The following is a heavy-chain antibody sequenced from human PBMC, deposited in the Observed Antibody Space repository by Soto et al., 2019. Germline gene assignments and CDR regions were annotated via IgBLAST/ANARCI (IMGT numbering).Heavy chain of an antibody. CDR3: ARSRYCSGGSCYTAFDI. CDR1: GGSVGSGGYY. CDR2: IYYSGST. V-gene: IGHV4-61*08. D-gene: IGHD2-15*01. Sequence: SETLSLTCTVSGGSVGSGGYYWSWIRQPPGKGLEWIGYIYYSGSTNYNPSLKSRVTISVDTSKNQFSLKLSSVTAADTAVYYCARSRYCSGGSCYTAFDIWGQGTMVTVSS. J-gene: IGHJ3*02.